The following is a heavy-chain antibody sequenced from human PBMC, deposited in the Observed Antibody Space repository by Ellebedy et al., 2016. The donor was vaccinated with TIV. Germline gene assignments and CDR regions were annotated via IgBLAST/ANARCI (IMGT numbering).Heavy chain of an antibody. CDR2: IYFIGST. J-gene: IGHJ4*02. V-gene: IGHV4-59*12. CDR3: ARLGQYQLPSDY. CDR1: DGSIRPYY. Sequence: SETLSLTCVVSDGSIRPYYWTWIRQPPGKGLEWIGNIYFIGSTYYNPSLKGRVTISIDGPQNQFALHLTSVTAAATAVYYCARLGQYQLPSDYWGQGTLVTVSS. D-gene: IGHD2-2*01.